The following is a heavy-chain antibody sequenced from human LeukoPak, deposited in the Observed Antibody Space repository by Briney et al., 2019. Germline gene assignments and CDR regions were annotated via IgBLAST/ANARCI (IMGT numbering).Heavy chain of an antibody. J-gene: IGHJ4*02. V-gene: IGHV4-31*03. D-gene: IGHD4-23*01. Sequence: SETLSLTCTVSGGSISSGGYYWSWIRQHPGKGLEWIGYIYYSGSTYYSPSLKSRVAISVDTSKSQFSLRLTSMTAADTAIYYCARGRNDNGGMFFDSWAQGTLVTVSS. CDR1: GGSISSGGYY. CDR3: ARGRNDNGGMFFDS. CDR2: IYYSGST.